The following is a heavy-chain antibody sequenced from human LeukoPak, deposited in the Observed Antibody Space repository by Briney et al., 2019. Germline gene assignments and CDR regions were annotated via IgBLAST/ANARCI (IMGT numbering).Heavy chain of an antibody. CDR1: GGTFSSYA. CDR3: ARGFGGSGYWYFDL. Sequence: ASVKVSCKASGGTFSSYAISWVRQAPGQGLEWMGGIIPIFGTANYAQKFQGRVTITADESTSTAYMELSSLRSEDTAVYYCARGFGGSGYWYFDLWGRGTLVTVSS. V-gene: IGHV1-69*13. J-gene: IGHJ2*01. CDR2: IIPIFGTA. D-gene: IGHD3-16*01.